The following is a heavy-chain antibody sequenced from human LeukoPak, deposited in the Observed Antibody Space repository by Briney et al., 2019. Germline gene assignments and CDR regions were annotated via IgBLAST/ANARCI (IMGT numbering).Heavy chain of an antibody. Sequence: PSETLSLTCTVSGGSISSGSYYWSWIRQPAGKGLEWIGRIYTSGSTNYNPSLKSRVTISVDTSKNQFSLKLSSVTAADTAVYYCARGVAAAARWFDPWGQGTLVTVSS. CDR2: IYTSGST. CDR3: ARGVAAAARWFDP. V-gene: IGHV4-61*02. J-gene: IGHJ5*02. D-gene: IGHD6-13*01. CDR1: GGSISSGSYY.